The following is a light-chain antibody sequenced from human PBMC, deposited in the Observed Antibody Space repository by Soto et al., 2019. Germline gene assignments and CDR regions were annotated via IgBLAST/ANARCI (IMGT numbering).Light chain of an antibody. Sequence: DIQMPQSPSSVSASVGDRVTITCRASQGISSWVTWYQQKPGKAPKLLISAASSLQSGVPSRFRGSGSGTVFATTISRLQPEDFALFYCRQANSFPFTFGPGTKVDIK. V-gene: IGKV1-12*01. CDR1: QGISSW. CDR3: RQANSFPFT. CDR2: AAS. J-gene: IGKJ3*01.